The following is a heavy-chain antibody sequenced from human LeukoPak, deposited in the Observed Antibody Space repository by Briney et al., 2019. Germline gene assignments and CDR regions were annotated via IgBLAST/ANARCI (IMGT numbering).Heavy chain of an antibody. CDR3: AKAPVTSCRGAFCYPFDY. Sequence: GGSLRLSCTASGLSLNSYAMSWVRQVPGKGLEWVSASSSSDDGKWYAESVRGRFTISRDTSKNTVYLQMNSLRVEDAGVYYCAKAPVTSCRGAFCYPFDYWGHGTLVTVSS. J-gene: IGHJ4*01. CDR2: SSSSDDGK. D-gene: IGHD2-21*01. CDR1: GLSLNSYA. V-gene: IGHV3-23*01.